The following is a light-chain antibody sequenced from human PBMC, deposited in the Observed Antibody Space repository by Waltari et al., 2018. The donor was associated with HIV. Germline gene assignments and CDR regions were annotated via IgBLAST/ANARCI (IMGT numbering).Light chain of an antibody. Sequence: QSALTQPASVSGSPGQSITISCTGTSTDICAYNYVSWYHQHPGRAPKLIIYEVSDRPSGLADRFSGSKSGNTASLTISGLQPEDEAEYYCDSYTISSTYVFGTGTKVTVL. CDR3: DSYTISSTYV. V-gene: IGLV2-14*03. J-gene: IGLJ1*01. CDR2: EVS. CDR1: STDICAYNY.